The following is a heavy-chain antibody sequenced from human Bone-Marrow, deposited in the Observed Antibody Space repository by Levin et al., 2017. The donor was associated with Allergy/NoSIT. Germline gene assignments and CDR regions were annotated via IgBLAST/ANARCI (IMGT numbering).Heavy chain of an antibody. CDR1: GFNFTDHY. CDR3: ARDRMLRGGTYGFDI. D-gene: IGHD3-10*01. Sequence: GGSLRLSCAASGFNFTDHYMNWIRQSPGKGLKWVSSISTSAYIIYYADSVKGRFTISRDNAKNSLYLQMSSLRAEDTAVYYCARDRMLRGGTYGFDIWGHGTMVTVSS. J-gene: IGHJ3*02. V-gene: IGHV3-11*01. CDR2: ISTSAYII.